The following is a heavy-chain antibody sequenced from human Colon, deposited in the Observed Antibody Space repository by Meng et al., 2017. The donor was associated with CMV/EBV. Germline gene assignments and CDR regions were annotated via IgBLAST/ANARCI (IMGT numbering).Heavy chain of an antibody. CDR3: ARGVIAVGQRHYFAH. Sequence: GGSLRLSCAASGFNFRSSAMSWVRQAPGKGLEWVSGISGGGTSTYYADSVKGRFTTSRDTPNNTLFLQLNSLRAEDTAVYYCARGVIAVGQRHYFAHWGQGTLVTVSS. V-gene: IGHV3-23*01. CDR2: ISGGGTST. D-gene: IGHD6-19*01. J-gene: IGHJ4*02. CDR1: GFNFRSSA.